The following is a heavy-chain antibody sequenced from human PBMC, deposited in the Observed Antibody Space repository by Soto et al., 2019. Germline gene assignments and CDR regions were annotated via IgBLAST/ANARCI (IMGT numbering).Heavy chain of an antibody. CDR1: GFSLSTSGVG. J-gene: IGHJ5*02. CDR3: AHRMFRQAIAAAGTVDWFDP. Sequence: QITLKESGPTLVKPTQTLTLTCTFSGFSLSTSGVGVGWIRQLPGKALEWLALIYWDDDKRYSPSLKSRLTITKDTSKNQVVLTMTNMDPVDTATYYCAHRMFRQAIAAAGTVDWFDPWGQGTLVTVSS. V-gene: IGHV2-5*02. D-gene: IGHD6-13*01. CDR2: IYWDDDK.